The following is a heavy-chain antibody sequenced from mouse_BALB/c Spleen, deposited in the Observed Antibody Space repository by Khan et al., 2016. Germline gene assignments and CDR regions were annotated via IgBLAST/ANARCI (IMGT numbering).Heavy chain of an antibody. Sequence: EVELVESGGGLVKPGGSLKLSCAASGFTFSDYYMYWVRQTPEKRLEWVATISDGGSYTYYPASVKGRFTISRDNAKNNLYLQMSSLKSEDTAMYYCARDDRWLAYWGQGTLVTVSA. J-gene: IGHJ3*01. CDR3: ARDDRWLAY. D-gene: IGHD2-14*01. CDR2: ISDGGSYT. V-gene: IGHV5-4*02. CDR1: GFTFSDYY.